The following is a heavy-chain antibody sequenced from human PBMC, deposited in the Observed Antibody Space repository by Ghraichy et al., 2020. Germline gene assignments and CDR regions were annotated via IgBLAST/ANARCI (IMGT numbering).Heavy chain of an antibody. J-gene: IGHJ4*02. CDR2: IIPIFGAP. CDR1: GDSFDYYA. V-gene: IGHV1-69*13. D-gene: IGHD2-15*01. Sequence: SVKVSCKASGDSFDYYAVSWVRQAPGQGLEWMGGIIPIFGAPSYAQKFQGRVTISADESTSTAYMELSSLRSDDTAVYYCARGLQNCRGGSCSPHHFDCWGQGTLVTVSS. CDR3: ARGLQNCRGGSCSPHHFDC.